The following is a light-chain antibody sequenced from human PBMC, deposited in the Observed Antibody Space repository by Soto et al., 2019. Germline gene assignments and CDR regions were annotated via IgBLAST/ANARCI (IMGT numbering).Light chain of an antibody. CDR2: GAS. V-gene: IGKV1-39*01. J-gene: IGKJ1*01. Sequence: DIQMTQYPSSVSASVGDRMSITCGASQSISSYLNWYQHKPGKAPKLLIYGASTLQSGVPSRFSGSGSGTDFTLTISSLQPEDYATYFCQQKYRVPRTFGQGTKVDIK. CDR1: QSISSY. CDR3: QQKYRVPRT.